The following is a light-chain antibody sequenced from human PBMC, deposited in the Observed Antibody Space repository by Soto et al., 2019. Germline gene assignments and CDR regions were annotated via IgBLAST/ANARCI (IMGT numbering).Light chain of an antibody. CDR2: GAS. Sequence: EIVMTQSPATLSVSPGERATLSCRASQTVGSSYLAWYQQKPGQAPRLLIYGASSRATGIPDRFSGSGSGTDFTLTISRLEPEDFAVYYCKQYAKSPRTFGQGTKVDIK. V-gene: IGKV3-20*01. CDR1: QTVGSSY. J-gene: IGKJ1*01. CDR3: KQYAKSPRT.